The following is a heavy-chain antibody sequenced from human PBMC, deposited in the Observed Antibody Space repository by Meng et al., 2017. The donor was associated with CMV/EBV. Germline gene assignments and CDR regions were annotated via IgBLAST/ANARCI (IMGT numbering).Heavy chain of an antibody. CDR1: GYTFTSYG. Sequence: ASVKVSCKASGYTFTSYGISWVRQAPGQGLEWMGWISAYNGNTNYAQKLQGRVTMTTDTSTSTAYMELRRLRSDDTDVYYCARDAREDIVVVPAAAPPDDAFDIWGQGTMVTVSS. J-gene: IGHJ3*02. V-gene: IGHV1-18*01. D-gene: IGHD2-2*01. CDR3: ARDAREDIVVVPAAAPPDDAFDI. CDR2: ISAYNGNT.